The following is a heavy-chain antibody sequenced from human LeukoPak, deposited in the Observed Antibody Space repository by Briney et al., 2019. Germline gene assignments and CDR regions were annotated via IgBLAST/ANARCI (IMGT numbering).Heavy chain of an antibody. CDR1: GFHFSNYG. Sequence: GRSLRLSCAASGFHFSNYGIHWVRQAPGKGLEWVAFIRYDGSNKYYADSVKGRFTISRDNSKNTLYLQMNSLRAEDTAKYYCAKLGVVTIAYYHLDVWGKGTTVTVS. J-gene: IGHJ6*03. CDR3: AKLGVVTIAYYHLDV. D-gene: IGHD5-12*01. V-gene: IGHV3-30*02. CDR2: IRYDGSNK.